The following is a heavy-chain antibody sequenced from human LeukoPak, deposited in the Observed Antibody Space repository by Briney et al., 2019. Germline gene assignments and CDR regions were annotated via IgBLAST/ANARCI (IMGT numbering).Heavy chain of an antibody. CDR2: ISSSSSYI. CDR1: GFTFSSYE. Sequence: GGSLRLSCAASGFTFSSYEMNWVRQAPGKGLEWVSSISSSSSYIYYADSVKGRFTISRDNAKNSLYLQMNSLRAEDTAVYYCARSYYYGSGSYFALDYWGQGTLVTVSS. V-gene: IGHV3-21*01. J-gene: IGHJ4*02. CDR3: ARSYYYGSGSYFALDY. D-gene: IGHD3-10*01.